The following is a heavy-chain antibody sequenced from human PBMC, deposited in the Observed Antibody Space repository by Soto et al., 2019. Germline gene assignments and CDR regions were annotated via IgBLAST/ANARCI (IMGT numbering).Heavy chain of an antibody. CDR3: TRDASRDSSARGWFDP. D-gene: IGHD6-13*01. CDR1: GCTLRSFT. J-gene: IGHJ5*02. V-gene: IGHV3-21*01. CDR2: ISSNSAYI. Sequence: GGALRVSCAASGCTLRSFTMNWVRQAPGKGLEWVSTISSNSAYIYYTDALRGRFTISRDNAKNSLHLQMNSLRAEDTAVYYCTRDASRDSSARGWFDPWGPGTLVTVS.